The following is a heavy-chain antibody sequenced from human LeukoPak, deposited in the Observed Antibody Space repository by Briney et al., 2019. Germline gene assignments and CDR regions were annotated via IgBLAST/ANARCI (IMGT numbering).Heavy chain of an antibody. J-gene: IGHJ3*02. D-gene: IGHD3-22*01. V-gene: IGHV1-2*02. CDR3: ASYVPPRIGSMHYDQDAFDI. CDR2: INPNSGGT. Sequence: ASVKVSCKASGYTFTGYYMHWVRQAPGQGLEWMGWINPNSGGTNYAQKFQGRVTMTRDTSISTAYMELSRLRSDDTAVYYCASYVPPRIGSMHYDQDAFDIWGQGTMVTVSS. CDR1: GYTFTGYY.